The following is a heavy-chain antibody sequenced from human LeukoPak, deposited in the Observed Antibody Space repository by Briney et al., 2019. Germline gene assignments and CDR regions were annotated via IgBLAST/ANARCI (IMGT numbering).Heavy chain of an antibody. CDR3: ARTYYYYDSSGPLDY. J-gene: IGHJ4*02. CDR2: ISAYNGNT. D-gene: IGHD3-22*01. Sequence: GASVKVSCKASGYTFTSYGISWVRQAPGQGLEWMGWISAYNGNTNYAQKLQGRVTMTTDTSTSTAYMELRSLRSDDTAVYYCARTYYYYDSSGPLDYWGQGTLVTVPS. V-gene: IGHV1-18*01. CDR1: GYTFTSYG.